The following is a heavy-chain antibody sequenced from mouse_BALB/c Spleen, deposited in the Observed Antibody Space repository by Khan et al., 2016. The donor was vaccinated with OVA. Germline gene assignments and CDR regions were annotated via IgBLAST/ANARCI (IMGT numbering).Heavy chain of an antibody. CDR3: ARDGSRDNYAMDY. D-gene: IGHD2-3*01. Sequence: EVQLQESGPGLVKPSQSLSLTCTVTGYSITSDYAWNWIRQFPGNKLEWMGYISYSGSTNYNPALKSRISITRDPSKHQFFLQLNSVTTEDTATYYCARDGSRDNYAMDYWGQGTSVTVSS. V-gene: IGHV3-2*02. CDR2: ISYSGST. CDR1: GYSITSDYA. J-gene: IGHJ4*01.